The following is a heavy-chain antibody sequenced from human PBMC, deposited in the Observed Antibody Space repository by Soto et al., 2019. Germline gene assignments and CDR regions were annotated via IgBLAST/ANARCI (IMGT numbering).Heavy chain of an antibody. CDR2: IRSKANSYAT. Sequence: GGSLRLSWAAAGFTFSGSAMHWVRQASGKGLEWVGRIRSKANSYATAYAASVKGRFTISRDDSKNTAYLQMNSLKTEDTAVYYCTSPGIAAAGSIWGQGTMVTVSS. V-gene: IGHV3-73*01. J-gene: IGHJ3*02. CDR1: GFTFSGSA. CDR3: TSPGIAAAGSI. D-gene: IGHD6-13*01.